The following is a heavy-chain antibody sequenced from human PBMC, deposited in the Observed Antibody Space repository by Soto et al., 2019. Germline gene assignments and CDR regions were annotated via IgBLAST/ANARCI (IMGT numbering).Heavy chain of an antibody. CDR1: GYTFSSHA. CDR3: ARDGARIAVFGVVYYFDY. CDR2: INAGNGDT. Sequence: ASVKVSCKASGYTFSSHAIHWVRQAPGQRLEWMGWINAGNGDTKYSQKFQGRVAFTRDTSASSAYMELSTLKSEDTAVYYCARDGARIAVFGVVYYFDYWGQGTVVTVSS. V-gene: IGHV1-3*01. D-gene: IGHD3-3*01. J-gene: IGHJ4*02.